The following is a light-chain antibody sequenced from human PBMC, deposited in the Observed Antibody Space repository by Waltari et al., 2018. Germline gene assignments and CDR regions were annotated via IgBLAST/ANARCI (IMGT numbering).Light chain of an antibody. V-gene: IGLV2-14*01. J-gene: IGLJ2*01. Sequence: QSGLTQPASVSASPGESITISCTGTRGDIGGSDFLSWYQHHPGRAPKALIFDVNHRPSGISDRFAGSKSGNTASLTISELQPEDDADYYCRSHSTNNIVLFGGGTKVTVL. CDR2: DVN. CDR1: RGDIGGSDF. CDR3: RSHSTNNIVL.